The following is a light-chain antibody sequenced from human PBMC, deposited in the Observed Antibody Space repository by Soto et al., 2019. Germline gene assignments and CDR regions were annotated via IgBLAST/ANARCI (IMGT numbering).Light chain of an antibody. CDR1: QGISNY. CDR3: QQYDNLWT. Sequence: DIQMNQSPSSLSASVGDRVTITCRASQGISNYLNWYQQKPGKAPKLLIYDASNLETGVPSRFSGSGSGTDFTFTISSMQPEDIATYDCQQYDNLWTFGQGTKVDIK. CDR2: DAS. V-gene: IGKV1-33*01. J-gene: IGKJ1*01.